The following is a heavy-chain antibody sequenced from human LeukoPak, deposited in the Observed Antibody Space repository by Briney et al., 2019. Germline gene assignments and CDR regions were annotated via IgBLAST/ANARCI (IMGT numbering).Heavy chain of an antibody. Sequence: GGSLRLSCAASGFTFSSYAMSWVRQAPGKGLEWVSAISGSDGSTYYADSVKGRFTISRDNSKNTLYLQMNSLRAEDTAVYYCAKDYGSGSSIYGMDVWGQGTTVTVSS. V-gene: IGHV3-23*01. J-gene: IGHJ6*02. CDR3: AKDYGSGSSIYGMDV. CDR2: ISGSDGST. CDR1: GFTFSSYA. D-gene: IGHD3-10*01.